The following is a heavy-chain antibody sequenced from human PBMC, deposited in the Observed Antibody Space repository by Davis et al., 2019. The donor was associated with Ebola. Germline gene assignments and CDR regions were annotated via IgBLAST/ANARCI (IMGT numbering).Heavy chain of an antibody. CDR1: GFTFSSYA. CDR3: ARGLSQWLVGYYNGMDV. D-gene: IGHD6-19*01. J-gene: IGHJ6*02. Sequence: GESLKISCAASGFTFSSYAMSWVRQAPGKGLEWVSAISGSGGSTYYADSVKGRFTISRDNSKNTLYLQMNSLRAEDTAVYYCARGLSQWLVGYYNGMDVWGQGTTVTVSS. V-gene: IGHV3-23*01. CDR2: ISGSGGST.